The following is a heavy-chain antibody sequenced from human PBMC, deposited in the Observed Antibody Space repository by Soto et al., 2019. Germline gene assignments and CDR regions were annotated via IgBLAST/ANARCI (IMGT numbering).Heavy chain of an antibody. J-gene: IGHJ5*02. D-gene: IGHD3-10*01. V-gene: IGHV1-8*01. CDR2: MNPNSGNT. CDR1: GYTFTSYD. CDR3: ARLLIRGYWLDP. Sequence: ASVKVSCKASGYTFTSYDINWVRQATGQGLEWMGWMNPNSGNTGYAQKFQGRVTMTRNTSISTAYMELSSLRSEDTAVYYCARLLIRGYWLDPWGQGTLVTVSS.